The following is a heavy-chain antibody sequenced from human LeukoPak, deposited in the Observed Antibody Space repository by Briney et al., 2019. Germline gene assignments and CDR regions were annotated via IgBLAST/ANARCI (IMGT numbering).Heavy chain of an antibody. CDR3: ARYPPGRGGLDI. J-gene: IGHJ3*02. V-gene: IGHV3-21*01. CDR2: ISGSSSYM. D-gene: IGHD2-8*02. CDR1: GFTFTNYN. Sequence: PGGSLRLSCAASGFTFTNYNMNWVRQAPGKGLEWLSSISGSSSYMYYADSVKGRFTISRDNAKNLLYVHMNSLRAEDTAVYYCARYPPGRGGLDIWGQGTMVTVSS.